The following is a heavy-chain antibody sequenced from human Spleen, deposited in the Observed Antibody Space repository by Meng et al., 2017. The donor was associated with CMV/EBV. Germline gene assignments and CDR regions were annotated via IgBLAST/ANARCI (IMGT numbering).Heavy chain of an antibody. CDR2: IYPGNSDT. Sequence: SVTSYWIGWVRQMPGKGLEWMGCIYPGNSDTRYSPSFQGQVTISADKSISTAYLQWSSLKASDTAMYYCARGVVVPAATNPHNWFDPWGQGTLVTVSS. V-gene: IGHV5-51*01. D-gene: IGHD2-2*01. CDR3: ARGVVVPAATNPHNWFDP. CDR1: SVTSYW. J-gene: IGHJ5*02.